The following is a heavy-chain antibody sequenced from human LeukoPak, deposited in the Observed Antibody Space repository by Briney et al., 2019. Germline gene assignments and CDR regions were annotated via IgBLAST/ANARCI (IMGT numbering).Heavy chain of an antibody. J-gene: IGHJ4*02. CDR3: ARDNTRYGGNFD. CDR1: GFTFSSYA. D-gene: IGHD4-23*01. CDR2: ISSNGGST. V-gene: IGHV3-64*01. Sequence: GGSLRLSCAASGFTFSSYAMHWVRQAPGKGLEYVSAISSNGGSTYYANSVKGRFTISRDNSKNTLYLQMGSLGAEDMAVYYCARDNTRYGGNFDWGQGTLVTVSS.